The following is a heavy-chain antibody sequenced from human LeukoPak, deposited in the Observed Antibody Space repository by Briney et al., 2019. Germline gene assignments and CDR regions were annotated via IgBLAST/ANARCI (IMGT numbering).Heavy chain of an antibody. CDR1: VFTFSSYC. V-gene: IGHV3-33*01. CDR2: IWSDGSNK. J-gene: IGHJ6*02. Sequence: GGSLRLSCEVSVFTFSSYCVHWVRQAPCKGLEWVSVIWSDGSNKYYADSVKGRFTISRDNSKNTLYLQMNSLRAEDTAVHYCAGDGRGSGSYYWAYYGMDVWGQGTTVTVSS. CDR3: AGDGRGSGSYYWAYYGMDV. D-gene: IGHD3-10*01.